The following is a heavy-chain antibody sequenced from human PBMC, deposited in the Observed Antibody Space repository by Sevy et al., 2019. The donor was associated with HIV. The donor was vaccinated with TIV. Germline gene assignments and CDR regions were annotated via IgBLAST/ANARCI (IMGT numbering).Heavy chain of an antibody. J-gene: IGHJ4*02. CDR3: AKDLAGPGRRYFDY. V-gene: IGHV3-30*02. CDR1: GFTFSNYG. Sequence: GGSLRLSCAASGFTFSNYGMHWVRQVPGKGLEWVTFIRYDGSDKYYAASVKGRFTISRDDSKNTLYLQMDSLRPEDTSIYYCAKDLAGPGRRYFDYWGQRTLVTVSS. D-gene: IGHD6-13*01. CDR2: IRYDGSDK.